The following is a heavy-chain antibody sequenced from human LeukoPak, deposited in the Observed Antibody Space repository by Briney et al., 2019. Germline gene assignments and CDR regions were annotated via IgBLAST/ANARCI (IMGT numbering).Heavy chain of an antibody. V-gene: IGHV4-4*07. J-gene: IGHJ5*02. CDR2: IYTSGST. CDR1: GGSISSYY. CDR3: ARWSPPLGSNGFDP. D-gene: IGHD1-26*01. Sequence: SETLSLTCTVSGGSISSYYWSWIRQPAGKGLEWIGRIYTSGSTNYNPSLKSRVTMSVDTSKNQFSLKLSSVTAADTAVYYCARWSPPLGSNGFDPWGQGTLVTVSS.